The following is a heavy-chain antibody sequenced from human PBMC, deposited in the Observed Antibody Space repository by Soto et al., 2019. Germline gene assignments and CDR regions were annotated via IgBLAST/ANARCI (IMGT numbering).Heavy chain of an antibody. CDR2: IYYSGST. CDR3: ARDADYGGSRGGMDV. D-gene: IGHD4-17*01. CDR1: GGSVNNADYF. Sequence: QVRLEESGPGLVKPSATLSLICSVSGGSVNNADYFWSWIRHHPENGLEWIGYIYYSGSTRYNPSFKTRATLSIDTSKNQCAVRLNSVTVADTAVYFCARDADYGGSRGGMDVWGRVTTVTVSS. V-gene: IGHV4-31*03. J-gene: IGHJ6*02.